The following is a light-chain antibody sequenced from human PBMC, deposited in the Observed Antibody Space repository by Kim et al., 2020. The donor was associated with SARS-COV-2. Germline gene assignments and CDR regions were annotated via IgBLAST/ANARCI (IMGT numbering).Light chain of an antibody. CDR3: QSADSSGTYGV. Sequence: SYELTQPPSVSVSPGQTAGITCSGDALPNQYAYWYQQKPGQAPVLVIYKDSERPSGIPKRFSGSSSGTTVTLTISGVQAEDEADYYCQSADSSGTYGVFG. CDR2: KDS. J-gene: IGLJ2*01. V-gene: IGLV3-25*03. CDR1: ALPNQY.